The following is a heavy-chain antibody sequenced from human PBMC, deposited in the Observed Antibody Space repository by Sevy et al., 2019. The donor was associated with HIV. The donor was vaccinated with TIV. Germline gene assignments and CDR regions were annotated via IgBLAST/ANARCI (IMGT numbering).Heavy chain of an antibody. Sequence: GGSPRLSCAASGFTFSSYSMNWVRQAPGKGLEWVSSISSSSSYIYYADSVKGRFTISRDNAKNSLYLQMNSLRAEDTAVYYCARALGYGAFDIWGQGTMVTVSS. CDR1: GFTFSSYS. CDR2: ISSSSSYI. V-gene: IGHV3-21*01. D-gene: IGHD2-15*01. CDR3: ARALGYGAFDI. J-gene: IGHJ3*02.